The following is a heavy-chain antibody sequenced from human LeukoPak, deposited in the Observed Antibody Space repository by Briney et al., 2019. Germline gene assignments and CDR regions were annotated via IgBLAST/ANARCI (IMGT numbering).Heavy chain of an antibody. V-gene: IGHV1-18*01. CDR1: GYTFTSYG. D-gene: IGHD3-3*01. J-gene: IGHJ5*02. CDR2: ISAYNDNT. CDR3: ARDRSGHNWFDP. Sequence: ASVKVSCKASGYTFTSYGISWVRQAPGQGLEWMGWISAYNDNTNYAQKLQGRVTMTTDTSTSTAYMELRSLRSDDTAVYYCARDRSGHNWFDPWGQGTLVTVSS.